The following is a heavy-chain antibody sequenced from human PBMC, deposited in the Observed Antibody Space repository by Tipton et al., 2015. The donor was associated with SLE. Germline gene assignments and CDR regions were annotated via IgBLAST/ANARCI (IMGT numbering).Heavy chain of an antibody. Sequence: TLSLTCAVYGGSFSGYYWSWIRQPPGKGLEWIGEINHSGSTNYNPSLKSRVTISVDTSKNQFSLKLSSVTAADTAVYYCARWAADSYMDVWGKGTTVTVSS. J-gene: IGHJ6*03. V-gene: IGHV4-34*01. CDR2: INHSGST. CDR1: GGSFSGYY. CDR3: ARWAADSYMDV. D-gene: IGHD6-13*01.